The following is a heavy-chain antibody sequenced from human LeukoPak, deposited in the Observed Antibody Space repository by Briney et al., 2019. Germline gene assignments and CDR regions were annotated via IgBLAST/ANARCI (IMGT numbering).Heavy chain of an antibody. CDR2: IYYSGST. D-gene: IGHD3-3*01. CDR3: AKDRSRHPFSPSGFLDY. Sequence: SETLSLTCTVSGGSISSYYWSWIRQPPGKGLEWIGYIYYSGSTNYNSSFKSRVTISIDTSNNQFSLRLSSVTAADTAVYYCAKDRSRHPFSPSGFLDYWGQGTLVTVSS. V-gene: IGHV4-59*01. J-gene: IGHJ4*02. CDR1: GGSISSYY.